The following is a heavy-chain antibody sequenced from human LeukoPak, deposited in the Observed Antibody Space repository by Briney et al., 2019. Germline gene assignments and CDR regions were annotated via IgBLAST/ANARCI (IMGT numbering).Heavy chain of an antibody. Sequence: SETLSLTCAVYGGSFSGYYWSWIRQPPGKGLEWIGEINHSGSTNYNPSLKSRVTISVDTSKNQFSLKLSSVTAADTAVYYCANLVGYNYNWFDPWGQGTLVTAPS. J-gene: IGHJ5*02. CDR2: INHSGST. D-gene: IGHD5-18*01. V-gene: IGHV4-34*01. CDR3: ANLVGYNYNWFDP. CDR1: GGSFSGYY.